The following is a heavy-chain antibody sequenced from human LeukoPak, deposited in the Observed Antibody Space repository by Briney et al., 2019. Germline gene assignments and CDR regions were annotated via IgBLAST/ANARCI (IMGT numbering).Heavy chain of an antibody. D-gene: IGHD2-2*01. CDR3: VRDSEYQMFDY. CDR1: GFTFDDYG. CDR2: INWNGGST. J-gene: IGHJ4*02. Sequence: GGSLRLSCAASGFTFDDYGMSWVRQAPGKGLEWVSGINWNGGSTGYADSVKGRFTISRDNAKNSLYLQMNSLRAEDTALYYCVRDSEYQMFDYWGQGTLVTVSS. V-gene: IGHV3-20*04.